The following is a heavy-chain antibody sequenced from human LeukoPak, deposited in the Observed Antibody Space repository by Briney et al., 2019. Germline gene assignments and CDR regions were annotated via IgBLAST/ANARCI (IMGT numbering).Heavy chain of an antibody. V-gene: IGHV3-7*03. CDR2: IKQDGSEE. CDR1: GFTFSGYW. J-gene: IGHJ3*02. CDR3: ARVMERRLAPDAFDI. D-gene: IGHD2-8*01. Sequence: GGSLRLSCAASGFTFSGYWMSWVRQPPGKGLEWVANIKQDGSEEYYVDSVKGRFTISRDNAKNSLYLQMNSLRAEDTAVYYCARVMERRLAPDAFDIWGQGTMVTVSS.